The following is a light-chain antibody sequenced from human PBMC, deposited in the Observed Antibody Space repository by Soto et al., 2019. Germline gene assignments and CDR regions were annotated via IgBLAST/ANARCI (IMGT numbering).Light chain of an antibody. Sequence: EIVMTQSPATLSVSPGERATLSCRASQSVSSNLAWYQQKPGQAPRLLIYGASTRATGIPARFSGSGSGTEFPLTISSLQSDDFAFYSCQQYNNWPPWTFGQGTKVEIK. V-gene: IGKV3-15*01. CDR3: QQYNNWPPWT. J-gene: IGKJ1*01. CDR2: GAS. CDR1: QSVSSN.